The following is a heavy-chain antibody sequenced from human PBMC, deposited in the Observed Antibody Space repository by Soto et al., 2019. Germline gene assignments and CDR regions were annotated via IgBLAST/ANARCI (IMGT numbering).Heavy chain of an antibody. J-gene: IGHJ6*02. V-gene: IGHV5-51*01. CDR3: ARQIDGTYGMDV. Sequence: PGESLKISCKGSGYTFSTHWIGWVRQMPGKGLEWMGIIYPDDSDTRYGPSFQGQVTISADKSITTAYLQWSSLKASDTAIYYCARQIDGTYGMDVWGQGTTVTVSS. D-gene: IGHD3-22*01. CDR1: GYTFSTHW. CDR2: IYPDDSDT.